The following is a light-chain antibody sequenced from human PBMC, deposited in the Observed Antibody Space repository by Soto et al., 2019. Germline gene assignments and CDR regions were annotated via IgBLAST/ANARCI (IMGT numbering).Light chain of an antibody. CDR2: VAS. CDR1: QSISNS. Sequence: DIQMTQSLSSLSASVGDTVTITCRASQSISNSLSWYQQKPGKAPKFLIYVASTLPRGVPSRFSGSVSGTDFTLTISSLQPEDVATYYCQQTFSPPYTFGQGTKLEIK. V-gene: IGKV1-39*01. J-gene: IGKJ2*01. CDR3: QQTFSPPYT.